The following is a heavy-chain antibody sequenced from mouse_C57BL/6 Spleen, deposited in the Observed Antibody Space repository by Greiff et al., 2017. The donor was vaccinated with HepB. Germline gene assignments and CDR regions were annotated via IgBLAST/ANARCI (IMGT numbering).Heavy chain of an antibody. D-gene: IGHD2-5*01. V-gene: IGHV1-61*01. CDR1: GYTFTSYW. Sequence: QVQLQQPGAELVRPGSSVKLSCKASGYTFTSYWMDWVKQRPGQGLEWIGNIYPSDSETHYNQKFKDKATLTVDKSSSTAYMQLSSLTSEDSAVYYCAIRSYYSNFYWYFDVCGTGTTVTVSS. CDR3: AIRSYYSNFYWYFDV. J-gene: IGHJ1*03. CDR2: IYPSDSET.